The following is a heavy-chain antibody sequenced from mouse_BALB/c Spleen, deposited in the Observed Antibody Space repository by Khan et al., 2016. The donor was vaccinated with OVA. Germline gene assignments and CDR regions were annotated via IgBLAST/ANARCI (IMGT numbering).Heavy chain of an antibody. CDR2: IWSAGST. Sequence: QVQLKESGPGLVAPSQSLSITCTVSGFSLDKYSVHWIRQSPGKGLEWLGVIWSAGSTDYNAAFISRLTITKENSGSQVFFKVSRLQPYDNAIYYCARRGYDYGRGALFAYWGQGTLVTVSS. CDR1: GFSLDKYS. CDR3: ARRGYDYGRGALFAY. J-gene: IGHJ3*01. D-gene: IGHD2-4*01. V-gene: IGHV2-2*01.